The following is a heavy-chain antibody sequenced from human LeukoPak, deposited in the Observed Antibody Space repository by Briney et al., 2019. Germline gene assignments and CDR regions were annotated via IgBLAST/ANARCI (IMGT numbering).Heavy chain of an antibody. CDR1: GFTVSSNY. CDR2: IYSGGST. V-gene: IGHV3-53*01. D-gene: IGHD6-19*01. Sequence: PGGSLRLSCAASGFTVSSNYMSWVRQAPGKGLEWVSIIYSGGSTYYADSVKGRFTISRDISKNTLNLQMNSLRAEDTAVYYCAIIAVAGTDYWGQGTLVTVSS. CDR3: AIIAVAGTDY. J-gene: IGHJ4*02.